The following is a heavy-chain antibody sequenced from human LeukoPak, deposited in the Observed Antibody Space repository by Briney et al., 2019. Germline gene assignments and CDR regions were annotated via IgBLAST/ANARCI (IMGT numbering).Heavy chain of an antibody. Sequence: GGSLRLSCAASGFTFSSYGMHWVRQPPGKGLEWVAVISYDGSNKYYAHSVKGRVTISRDNSTNTLYLQMKRLRAEDTAVYYCAKLRGSYSGDFDYWGRATLVTVS. CDR2: ISYDGSNK. J-gene: IGHJ4*02. CDR1: GFTFSSYG. D-gene: IGHD1-26*01. CDR3: AKLRGSYSGDFDY. V-gene: IGHV3-30*18.